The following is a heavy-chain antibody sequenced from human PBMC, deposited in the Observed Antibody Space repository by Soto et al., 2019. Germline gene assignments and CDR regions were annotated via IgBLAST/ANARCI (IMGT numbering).Heavy chain of an antibody. Sequence: QLLESGGGLVQRGGSVRLSCAASTFTFSSYAMSWVRQAPGKGLEWVSAFTGSGGATYYADSVKGRFAISRDNSKSTLYLQMNSLRGEDTAVYYCVGSTGVPPLDYWGQGTLVTVSS. J-gene: IGHJ4*02. D-gene: IGHD3-10*01. V-gene: IGHV3-23*01. CDR2: FTGSGGAT. CDR1: TFTFSSYA. CDR3: VGSTGVPPLDY.